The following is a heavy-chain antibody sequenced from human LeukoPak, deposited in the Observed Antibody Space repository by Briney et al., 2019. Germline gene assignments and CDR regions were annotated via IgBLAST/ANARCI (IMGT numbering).Heavy chain of an antibody. CDR1: GFTITNNW. CDR2: IKSDESSA. Sequence: GGSLRLSCVASGFTITNNWMYWVRQAPGRGLVWVSRIKSDESSAAYADSVKGRFTISRDNAKNTLYLQMNSLRVEDTAVYYCATVFKGSSLEDYWGQGTLVTVSS. D-gene: IGHD1-26*01. CDR3: ATVFKGSSLEDY. V-gene: IGHV3-74*03. J-gene: IGHJ4*02.